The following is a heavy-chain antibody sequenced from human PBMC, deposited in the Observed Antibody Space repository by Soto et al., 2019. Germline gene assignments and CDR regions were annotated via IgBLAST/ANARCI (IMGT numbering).Heavy chain of an antibody. CDR3: AKDQYTSSGRRDY. CDR2: ITNSGGTT. CDR1: GFTFSNYA. D-gene: IGHD3-22*01. Sequence: EVQLLESGGGLVQPGGSLRLSCAASGFTFSNYAMSWVRQAPGKGLEWVSSITNSGGTTYYSYSVKCRFTISRDNSKSTLYLQMNGLRAEDTAVYYCAKDQYTSSGRRDYWGQGTLVTVSS. J-gene: IGHJ4*02. V-gene: IGHV3-23*01.